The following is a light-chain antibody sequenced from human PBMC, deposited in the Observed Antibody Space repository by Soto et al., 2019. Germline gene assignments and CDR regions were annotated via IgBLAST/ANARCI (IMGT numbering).Light chain of an antibody. CDR2: GAS. J-gene: IGKJ2*01. V-gene: IGKV3D-15*01. CDR1: HSVSSN. CDR3: QQYNTWPYT. Sequence: EIVMTQSPATLSVSPGERATLSCRASHSVSSNLAWYQQKPGQAPRLLTYGASTRATGIPARFSGSWSGTEFTLTISSLQSEDFAAYYCQQYNTWPYTFGQGTKLEIK.